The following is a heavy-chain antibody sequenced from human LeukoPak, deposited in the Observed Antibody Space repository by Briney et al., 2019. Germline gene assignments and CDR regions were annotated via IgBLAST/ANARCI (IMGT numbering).Heavy chain of an antibody. CDR3: ARDLRPGGSMYYFDY. CDR1: GFTVSSNY. J-gene: IGHJ4*02. D-gene: IGHD2/OR15-2a*01. V-gene: IGHV3-66*01. Sequence: GGSLRLSCAASGFTVSSNYMSWVRQAPGKGLEWVSVIYSGGSTYYADSVKGRFTISRDNSKNTLYLQMNSLRAEDTAVYYCARDLRPGGSMYYFDYWGQGTLVTVSS. CDR2: IYSGGST.